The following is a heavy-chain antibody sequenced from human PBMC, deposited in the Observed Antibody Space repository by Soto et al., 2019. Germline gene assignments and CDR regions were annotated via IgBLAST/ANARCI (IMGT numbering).Heavy chain of an antibody. CDR1: GFIFTKYD. Sequence: GGSLRLSCAASGFIFTKYDMHWVRQATGKGLEWVSGIGTVGDTYYSASVKGRFTISREDANDALFLQMNSLRAEDTAVYFCVSGNTGWNFWGRGTRVT. J-gene: IGHJ4*01. D-gene: IGHD6-19*01. CDR2: IGTVGDT. CDR3: VSGNTGWNF. V-gene: IGHV3-13*01.